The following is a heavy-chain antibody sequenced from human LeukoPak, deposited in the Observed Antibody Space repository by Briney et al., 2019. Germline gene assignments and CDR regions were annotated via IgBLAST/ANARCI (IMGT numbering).Heavy chain of an antibody. D-gene: IGHD1-26*01. CDR2: IRSKANSYAT. V-gene: IGHV3-73*01. CDR1: GFTFSGSA. J-gene: IGHJ6*02. Sequence: GGSLRLSCAASGFTFSGSAMHWVRQASGKGLEWVGRIRSKANSYATAYAASVKGRFTISRDDSKNTAYPQMNSLKTEDTAVYYCTRQEWELLARYYYGMDVWGQGTTVTVSS. CDR3: TRQEWELLARYYYGMDV.